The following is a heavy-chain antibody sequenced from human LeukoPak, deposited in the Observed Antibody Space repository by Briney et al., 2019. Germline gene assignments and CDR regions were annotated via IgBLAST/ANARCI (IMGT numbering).Heavy chain of an antibody. V-gene: IGHV3-23*01. CDR2: ISGSGGST. CDR1: GFTFSSYA. CDR3: AKDGTYYDFWSGYDYYYMDV. Sequence: GGSLRLSCAASGFTFSSYAMSWVRQAPGKGLEWVSAISGSGGSTYYADSVKGRFTISRDNSKNTLYLQINSLRAEDTAVYYCAKDGTYYDFWSGYDYYYMDVWGKGTTVTVSS. D-gene: IGHD3-3*01. J-gene: IGHJ6*03.